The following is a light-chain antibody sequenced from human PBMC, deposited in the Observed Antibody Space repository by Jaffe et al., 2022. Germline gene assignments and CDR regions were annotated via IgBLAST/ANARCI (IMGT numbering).Light chain of an antibody. V-gene: IGLV2-14*03. CDR1: SSDIGAYDY. CDR2: DVN. Sequence: HSALTQPASVSGSPGQSITISCTGTSSDIGAYDYVSWYQQHPGKAPKLMIFDVNDRPSGVSNRFSGTKSGSSASLTISGLQAEDEADYYCSSYTSSSTLVVFGGGTKLTVL. CDR3: SSYTSSSTLVV. J-gene: IGLJ2*01.